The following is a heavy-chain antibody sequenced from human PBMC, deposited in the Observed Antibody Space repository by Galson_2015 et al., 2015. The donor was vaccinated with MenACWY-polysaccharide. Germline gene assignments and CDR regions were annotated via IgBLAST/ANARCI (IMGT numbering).Heavy chain of an antibody. J-gene: IGHJ3*02. D-gene: IGHD2-2*01. Sequence: SQRLSCAASGSRFSNSGMHWVRQAPGKGLEWVAVIQYDGSNKVYADSVKGRFTISRDNSKNTVFLEMNTLGVEDTAVYYCAREGSRIVFHAFDIWGQGTMVTVSS. V-gene: IGHV3-33*01. CDR2: IQYDGSNK. CDR1: GSRFSNSG. CDR3: AREGSRIVFHAFDI.